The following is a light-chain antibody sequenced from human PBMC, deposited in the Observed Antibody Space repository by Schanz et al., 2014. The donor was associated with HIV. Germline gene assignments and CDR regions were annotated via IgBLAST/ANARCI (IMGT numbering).Light chain of an antibody. Sequence: RVTIACRASQNIGNSLAWFQLQPGRAPKLLIYSASSLHTGVPSTFSGSGSGTEFALTISSLQPDDFATYYCQQYNSFSSTFGQGTKLEIK. J-gene: IGKJ2*01. CDR3: QQYNSFSST. CDR2: SAS. V-gene: IGKV1-5*03. CDR1: QNIGNS.